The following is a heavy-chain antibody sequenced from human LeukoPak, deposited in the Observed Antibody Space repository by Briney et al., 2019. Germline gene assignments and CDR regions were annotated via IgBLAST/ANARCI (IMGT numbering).Heavy chain of an antibody. J-gene: IGHJ4*02. V-gene: IGHV4-34*01. D-gene: IGHD4-17*01. Sequence: TSETLSLTCAVYGGSFSGYYWSWIRQPPGKGLEWIGEINHSGSTNYNPSLKSRVTISVDTSKNQFSLKLSSVTAADTAVYYCARRSDYGDYGQVDYWGQGTLVTVSS. CDR1: GGSFSGYY. CDR2: INHSGST. CDR3: ARRSDYGDYGQVDY.